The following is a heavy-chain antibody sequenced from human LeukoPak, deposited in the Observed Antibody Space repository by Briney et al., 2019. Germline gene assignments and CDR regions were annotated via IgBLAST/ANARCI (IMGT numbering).Heavy chain of an antibody. D-gene: IGHD4-23*01. CDR3: AKDLLDYGGKGAYDC. J-gene: IGHJ4*02. Sequence: GGSLRLSCAASGFTFSSYGMSWVRQAPGKGLEWVSSISGSGGTTYYADSVKGRFTISRDNSNNTLHLQMNSLRAEDTAVYYCAKDLLDYGGKGAYDCWGQGTLVTVSS. V-gene: IGHV3-23*01. CDR1: GFTFSSYG. CDR2: ISGSGGTT.